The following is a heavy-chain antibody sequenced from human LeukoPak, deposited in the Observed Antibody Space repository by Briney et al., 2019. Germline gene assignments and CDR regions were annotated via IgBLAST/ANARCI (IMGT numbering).Heavy chain of an antibody. V-gene: IGHV4-59*01. D-gene: IGHD4-23*01. J-gene: IGHJ4*02. Sequence: SEILSLTCTVSGGSITSYYWSWIRQSPGKGLEWIGYIYYSGATNYNPSVTSRVTISVDTSKNQFSLKVRSVTAADTPVYYCAGDRYGGNSGEFDYGGLGTLVTVSS. CDR3: AGDRYGGNSGEFDY. CDR1: GGSITSYY. CDR2: IYYSGAT.